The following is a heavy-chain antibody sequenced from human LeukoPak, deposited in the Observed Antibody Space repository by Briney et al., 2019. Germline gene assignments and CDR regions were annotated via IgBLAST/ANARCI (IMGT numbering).Heavy chain of an antibody. J-gene: IGHJ4*02. CDR2: ISYDGSNK. CDR1: GFTFSSYG. Sequence: GSLRLFCAASGFTFSSYGMHWVRQAPGKGLEWVAVISYDGSNKYYADSVKGRFTISRDNSKNTLYLQMNSLRAEDTAVYYCAKDRGRDGYSFDYWGQGTLVTVSS. D-gene: IGHD5-24*01. V-gene: IGHV3-30*18. CDR3: AKDRGRDGYSFDY.